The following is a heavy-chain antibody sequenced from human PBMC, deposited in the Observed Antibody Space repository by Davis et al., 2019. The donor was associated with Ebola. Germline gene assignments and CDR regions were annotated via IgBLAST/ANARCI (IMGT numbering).Heavy chain of an antibody. D-gene: IGHD3-10*01. V-gene: IGHV4-59*08. J-gene: IGHJ4*02. Sequence: PSETLSLTCTVSGGSISSYYWSWIRQPPGKGLEWIGYIYYSGSTNYNPSLKSRVTISVDTSKNQFSLKLSSVTAADTAVYYCARPFGSGSTYFDYWGQGTLVTVSS. CDR1: GGSISSYY. CDR2: IYYSGST. CDR3: ARPFGSGSTYFDY.